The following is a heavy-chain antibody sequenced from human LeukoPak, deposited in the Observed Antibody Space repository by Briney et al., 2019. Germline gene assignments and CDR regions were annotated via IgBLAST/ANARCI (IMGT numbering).Heavy chain of an antibody. J-gene: IGHJ6*03. Sequence: ASVKVSCKASGYTFTGYYMHWVRQAPGQGLEWMGRINPNSGGTNYAQKLQGRVTMTTDTSTSTAYMELRSLRSDDTAVYYCARIHGSGPYNYYYYYMDVWGKGTTVTVSS. CDR2: INPNSGGT. CDR1: GYTFTGYY. D-gene: IGHD6-19*01. CDR3: ARIHGSGPYNYYYYYMDV. V-gene: IGHV1-2*06.